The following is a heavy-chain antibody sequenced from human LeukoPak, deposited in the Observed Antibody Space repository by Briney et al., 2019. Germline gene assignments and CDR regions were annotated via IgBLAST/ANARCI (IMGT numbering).Heavy chain of an antibody. CDR2: ISGSGGST. CDR3: AKGTKPYYGSGSYYPDY. D-gene: IGHD3-10*01. V-gene: IGHV3-23*01. CDR1: GFTFSSYA. J-gene: IGHJ4*02. Sequence: SGGSLRLSCAASGFTFSSYAMSWVRQAPGKGLEWVSAISGSGGSTCYADSVKGRFTISRDNSKNTLYLQMNSLRAEDTAVYYCAKGTKPYYGSGSYYPDYWGQGTLVTVSS.